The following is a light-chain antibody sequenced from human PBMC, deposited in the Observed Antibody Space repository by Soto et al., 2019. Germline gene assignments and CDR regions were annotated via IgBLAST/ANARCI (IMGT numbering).Light chain of an antibody. CDR2: AAS. V-gene: IGKV1-39*01. CDR3: QQSYSTPPT. J-gene: IGKJ2*01. Sequence: DIQMTQSPSSLSASVGDRVTITCRASQSISSYINCYQQKPGKATKLLIYAASSLQSGVPSRFSGSGSATDFTLTISSLQPEDFATYYCQQSYSTPPTFGQGTKLESK. CDR1: QSISSY.